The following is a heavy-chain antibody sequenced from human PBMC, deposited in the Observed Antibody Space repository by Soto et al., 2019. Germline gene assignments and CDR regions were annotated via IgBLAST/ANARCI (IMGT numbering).Heavy chain of an antibody. CDR3: ARGRAVLRYFDYYYYGMDV. D-gene: IGHD3-9*01. J-gene: IGHJ6*02. CDR1: GGSISSSHW. V-gene: IGHV4-4*02. Sequence: ASETLSLTCAVSGGSISSSHWWGWVRQPPGKGLEWIGEIYHSGNIKYNPSLKSRVTISVDKSKNQFSLKLSSVTAADTAVYYCARGRAVLRYFDYYYYGMDVWGQGTTVTVS. CDR2: IYHSGNI.